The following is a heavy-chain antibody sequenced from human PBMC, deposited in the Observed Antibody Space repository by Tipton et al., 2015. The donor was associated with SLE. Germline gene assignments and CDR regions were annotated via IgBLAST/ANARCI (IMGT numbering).Heavy chain of an antibody. V-gene: IGHV4-38-2*02. D-gene: IGHD3-3*01. CDR2: IYHSGST. CDR3: ARVFVGV. CDR1: GSSISSGYY. J-gene: IGHJ6*02. Sequence: TLSLTCTVSGSSISSGYYWGWIRQPPGKGLEWIGSIYHSGSTYYNPSLKSRVTISVDTSKNQFSLKLSSVTAADTAVYYCARVFVGVWGQGTTVTVSS.